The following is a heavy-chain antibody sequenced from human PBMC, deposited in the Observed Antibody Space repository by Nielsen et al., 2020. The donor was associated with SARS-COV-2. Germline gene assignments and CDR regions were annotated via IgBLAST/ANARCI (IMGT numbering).Heavy chain of an antibody. CDR2: INPSGGST. Sequence: ASVKVSCKASGYTFTSYYIHWVRQAPGQGLEWMGIINPSGGSTSYAQKFQGRVTMTRDTSTSTVYMELSSLRSDDTAVYYCARDLSGAAAGVSPLHYYYYGMDVWGQGTTVTVSS. CDR1: GYTFTSYY. J-gene: IGHJ6*02. CDR3: ARDLSGAAAGVSPLHYYYYGMDV. D-gene: IGHD6-13*01. V-gene: IGHV1-46*01.